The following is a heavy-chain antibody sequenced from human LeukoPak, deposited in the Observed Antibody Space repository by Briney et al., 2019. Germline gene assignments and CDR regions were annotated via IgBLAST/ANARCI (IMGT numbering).Heavy chain of an antibody. CDR3: AQSLGASAWFGNWFDP. V-gene: IGHV4-39*01. Sequence: TASETLSLTCTVSGVSISSTSYCWGWFRQPPGKGLEWIGSIYYSGRTYYNPSLKSRLTISVDTPKNQFSLKLSSVTAADTAVYYCAQSLGASAWFGNWFDPWGQGTLVTVSS. D-gene: IGHD3-10*01. J-gene: IGHJ5*02. CDR1: GVSISSTSYC. CDR2: IYYSGRT.